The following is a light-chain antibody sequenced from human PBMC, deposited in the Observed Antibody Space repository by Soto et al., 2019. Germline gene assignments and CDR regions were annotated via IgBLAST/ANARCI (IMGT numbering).Light chain of an antibody. CDR2: DAS. J-gene: IGKJ1*01. V-gene: IGKV3-11*01. CDR1: QSVSSY. CDR3: QQRSNWPPWT. Sequence: EIVLTQSPATLSLSPGERDTLSCRASQSVSSYLAWYQQKPGQAPRLLIYDASNRATGIPARFSGRGSGTDFTLTISSLEPEDFAVYYCQQRSNWPPWTFGQGTKVEIK.